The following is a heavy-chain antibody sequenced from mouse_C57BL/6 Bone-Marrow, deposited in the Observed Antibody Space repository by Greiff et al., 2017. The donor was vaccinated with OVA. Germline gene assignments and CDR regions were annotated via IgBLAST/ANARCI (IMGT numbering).Heavy chain of an antibody. CDR1: GISITTGNYR. J-gene: IGHJ4*01. D-gene: IGHD4-1*01. CDR2: IYYSGTI. V-gene: IGHV3-5*01. CDR3: ARSNWVYAMDY. Sequence: DVQLVESGPGLVKPSQTVFLTCTVTGISITTGNYRWSWIRQFPGNKLEWIGYIYYSGTITYNPSRTSRTTITRDTPKNQFFLEMNSLTAEDTATYYCARSNWVYAMDYWGQGTSVTVSS.